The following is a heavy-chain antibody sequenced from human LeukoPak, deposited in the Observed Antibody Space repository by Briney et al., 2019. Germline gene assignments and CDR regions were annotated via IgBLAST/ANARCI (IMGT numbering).Heavy chain of an antibody. CDR1: GFTFSSYA. CDR3: AKVAEMDTILGKFDN. D-gene: IGHD5-24*01. V-gene: IGHV3-23*01. CDR2: ISGNGART. J-gene: IGHJ5*02. Sequence: PGGSLRLSCAASGFTFSSYAMSWVRQAPGKGLEWVSAISGNGARTYYADSVKGRFTISRDKSKNTLYLQMNSLRAEDTAVYYCAKVAEMDTILGKFDNWGQGTLVTVSS.